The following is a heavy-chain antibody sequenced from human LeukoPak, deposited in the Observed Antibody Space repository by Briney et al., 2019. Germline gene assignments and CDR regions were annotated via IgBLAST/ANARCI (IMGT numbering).Heavy chain of an antibody. CDR3: ARHLVVVAATVSRWFDP. D-gene: IGHD2-15*01. J-gene: IGHJ5*02. CDR1: GYSFTSYW. Sequence: GESLRISCKGSGYSFTSYWISWVRQMPGKGLAWMGRIDPSDSYTNYSPSFQGHVTISADKSISTAYLQWSSLKASDTAMYYCARHLVVVAATVSRWFDPWGQGTLVTVSS. CDR2: IDPSDSYT. V-gene: IGHV5-10-1*01.